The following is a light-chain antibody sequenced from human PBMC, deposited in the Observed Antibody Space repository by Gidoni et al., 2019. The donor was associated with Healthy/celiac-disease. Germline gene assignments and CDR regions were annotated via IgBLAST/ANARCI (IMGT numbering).Light chain of an antibody. CDR2: GAS. J-gene: IGKJ2*01. CDR3: QQYTNWPP. CDR1: QSDSSN. V-gene: IGKV3-15*01. Sequence: EIEMKQSPATLYVSPGERATLSCRASQSDSSNLAWYQQKPGQAPRLLIYGASTSATVIPASFSGSWSWTEFPLTICRLQSEDFAVYYCQQYTNWPPFGQXTKLEIK.